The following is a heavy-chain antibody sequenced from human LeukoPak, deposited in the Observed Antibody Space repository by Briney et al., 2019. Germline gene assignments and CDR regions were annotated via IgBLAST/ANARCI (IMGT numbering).Heavy chain of an antibody. V-gene: IGHV4-30-2*01. J-gene: IGHJ4*02. CDR3: ARSRTAYYRYFDS. CDR2: IYHSETT. Sequence: KTSETLSLTCTVSGGAVSSGVYSWSWLRQPPGKGLEWIGYIYHSETTYYNPSLQSRVTISVNRSKNQFSLKLTSVTAADTAVYYCARSRTAYYRYFDSWGQGTLVTVSS. CDR1: GGAVSSGVYS. D-gene: IGHD3-22*01.